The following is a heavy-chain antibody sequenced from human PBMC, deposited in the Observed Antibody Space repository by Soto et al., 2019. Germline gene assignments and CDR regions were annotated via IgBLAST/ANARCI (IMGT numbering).Heavy chain of an antibody. Sequence: SETLSLTCTVSGGSISSGGYYWSWIRQHPGKGLEWIGYIYYSGSTYYNPSLKSRVTISVDTSKNQFSLKLSSVTAADTAVYYCARFTMVRGVPVVAYFDYWGQGTLVTVSS. V-gene: IGHV4-31*03. CDR2: IYYSGST. CDR3: ARFTMVRGVPVVAYFDY. CDR1: GGSISSGGYY. D-gene: IGHD3-10*01. J-gene: IGHJ4*02.